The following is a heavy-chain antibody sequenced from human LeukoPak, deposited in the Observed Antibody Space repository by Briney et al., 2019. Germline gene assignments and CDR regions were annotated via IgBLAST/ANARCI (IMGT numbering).Heavy chain of an antibody. D-gene: IGHD3-3*01. CDR3: ARNYDFWSAYSNSYYYMDV. Sequence: GGSLRLSYAASGFTFSSYWMTWVRQAPGKGLEWVSSISSSGSYIYYADSVKGRFTISRDNAKNSLYLQMNSLRAEDTAVYYCARNYDFWSAYSNSYYYMDVWGKGTTVTVSS. CDR2: ISSSGSYI. J-gene: IGHJ6*03. CDR1: GFTFSSYW. V-gene: IGHV3-21*01.